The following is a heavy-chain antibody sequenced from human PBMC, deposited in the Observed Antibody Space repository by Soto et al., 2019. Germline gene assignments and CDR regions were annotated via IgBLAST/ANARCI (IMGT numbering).Heavy chain of an antibody. CDR1: GFTFSRYW. D-gene: IGHD3-10*01. CDR2: ASPDGTST. V-gene: IGHV3-74*01. Sequence: EVQLVESGGGLVQPGGSLRLSCAASGFTFSRYWMHWVRQAPGKGLEWVSRASPDGTSTSYADSVKGRFTISRDNAKNTLFLEMNSLTAEDTALYFCAKDLIRGDGYVDFDYWGQGTLVTVSS. CDR3: AKDLIRGDGYVDFDY. J-gene: IGHJ4*02.